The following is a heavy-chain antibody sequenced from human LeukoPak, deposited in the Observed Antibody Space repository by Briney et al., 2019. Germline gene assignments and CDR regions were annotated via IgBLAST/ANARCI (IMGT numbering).Heavy chain of an antibody. V-gene: IGHV3-23*01. CDR2: ISRGGGST. D-gene: IGHD1-1*01. CDR3: AEEVRPNDY. Sequence: PGGSLRLSCAASGFTFSNSAMCWVRQAPGKGLEWVSGISRGGGSTYYADSVKGRFTISRDTSIDTLYLQMNSLRAEDTAVYYCAEEVRPNDYWGQGTLVTVSS. CDR1: GFTFSNSA. J-gene: IGHJ4*02.